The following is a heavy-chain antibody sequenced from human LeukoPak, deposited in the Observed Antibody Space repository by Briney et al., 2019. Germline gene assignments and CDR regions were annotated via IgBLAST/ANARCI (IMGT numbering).Heavy chain of an antibody. CDR2: IGTAGDT. CDR3: ARGPLGIAAAVPNWYFDL. Sequence: GSLRLSCAASGFTFSSYDMHWVRQATGKGLEWVSAIGTAGDTYYPGSVKGRFTISRENAKNSLYLQMNSLRAGDTAVYYCARGPLGIAAAVPNWYFDLWGRGTLVTVSS. V-gene: IGHV3-13*01. J-gene: IGHJ2*01. D-gene: IGHD6-13*01. CDR1: GFTFSSYD.